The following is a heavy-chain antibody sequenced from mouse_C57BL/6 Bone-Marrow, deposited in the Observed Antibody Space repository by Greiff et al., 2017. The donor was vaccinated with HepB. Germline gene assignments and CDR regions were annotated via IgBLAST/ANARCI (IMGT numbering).Heavy chain of an antibody. CDR3: ASGGMDY. CDR1: GFTFSDYY. J-gene: IGHJ4*01. Sequence: EVQVVESEGGLVQPGSSMKLSCTASGFTFSDYYMAWVRQVPGKGLEWVANINSDGSSTYYLDSLKSRFNISRDNAKNIRYLQMSSLKSEDTATYYCASGGMDYWGQGTSVTVSS. V-gene: IGHV5-16*01. CDR2: INSDGSST.